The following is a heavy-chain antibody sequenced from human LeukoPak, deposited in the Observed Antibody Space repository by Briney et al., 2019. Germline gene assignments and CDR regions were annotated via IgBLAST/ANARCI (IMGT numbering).Heavy chain of an antibody. J-gene: IGHJ4*02. V-gene: IGHV3-30*04. CDR2: ISTDGRDK. CDR1: GFIFTNYG. CDR3: ARSPYSNYPTSDY. D-gene: IGHD4-11*01. Sequence: PGGSLRLSCAASGFIFTNYGMHWVRQAPGKGLDWVAVISTDGRDKFYADSVKGRFTISRDNSKNTLFLQMNSLRAEDTALYYCARSPYSNYPTSDYWGQGTLVTVSS.